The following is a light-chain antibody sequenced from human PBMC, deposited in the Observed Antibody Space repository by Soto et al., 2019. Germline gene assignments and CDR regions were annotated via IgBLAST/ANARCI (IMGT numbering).Light chain of an antibody. Sequence: EIVLTQSPATLSLSPGERATLTCRASQSVGSFLAWYQQKSGQAPRLLIYDASNRAPGIPARFSGSGSGTDFTLTISSLEPEDFAVYYCQHRSNWLGTFGPDQSRHQT. J-gene: IGKJ3*01. CDR1: QSVGSF. V-gene: IGKV3-11*01. CDR3: QHRSNWLGT. CDR2: DAS.